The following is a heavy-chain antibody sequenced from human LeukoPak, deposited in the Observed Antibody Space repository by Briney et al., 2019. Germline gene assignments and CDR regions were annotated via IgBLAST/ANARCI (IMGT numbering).Heavy chain of an antibody. Sequence: SETLSLTCTVSGGSSNSGDYYWSWIRQPPGKDLERIGYIYYIGSTYYSPSLKSRVTISEDKSKKQFSLDLSSVTAADTAVYYCARGSLVRGVPFLDYWGQGALVTVSS. V-gene: IGHV4-30-4*01. D-gene: IGHD3-10*01. CDR1: GGSSNSGDYY. J-gene: IGHJ4*02. CDR3: ARGSLVRGVPFLDY. CDR2: IYYIGST.